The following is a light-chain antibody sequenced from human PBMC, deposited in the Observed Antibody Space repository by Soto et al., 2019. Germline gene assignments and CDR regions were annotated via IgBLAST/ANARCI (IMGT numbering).Light chain of an antibody. CDR2: RNS. CDR3: QSYDSSLSAYV. CDR1: SSNIGTGYD. Sequence: QSALTQPPSVSGAPGQRVTISCTGSSSNIGTGYDVHWYQQLPGTAPKLLIYRNSNRPSGVPDRFSGSKSGTSASLAITGLQAEDEADYYCQSYDSSLSAYVFGTGTKVTVL. J-gene: IGLJ1*01. V-gene: IGLV1-40*01.